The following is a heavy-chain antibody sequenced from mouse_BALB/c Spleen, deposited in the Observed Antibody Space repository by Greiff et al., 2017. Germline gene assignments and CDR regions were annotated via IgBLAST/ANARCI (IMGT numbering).Heavy chain of an antibody. D-gene: IGHD2-3*01. Sequence: EVQVVESGGGLVKPGGSLKLSCAASGFTFSSYAMSWVRQTPEKRLEWVASISSGGSTYYPDSVKGRFTISRENAKNTLYLEMSSLRSEDTAMYYCARGDDVDYWGQGTSVTVSS. CDR1: GFTFSSYA. CDR3: ARGDDVDY. V-gene: IGHV5-6-5*01. CDR2: ISSGGST. J-gene: IGHJ4*01.